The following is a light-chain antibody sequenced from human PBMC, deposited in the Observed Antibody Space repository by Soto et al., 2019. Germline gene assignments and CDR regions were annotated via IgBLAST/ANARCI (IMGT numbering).Light chain of an antibody. Sequence: QSALTQPASVSGSPGQSITISCTGTSSDVGSYNLVSWYQQHPGKAPKLMIYEDSKRPSGVSNRFSGSKSGNTASLTISGLQAEDDSDYYCCSYAGSSTYVFGPGTKVTVL. CDR3: CSYAGSSTYV. CDR2: EDS. J-gene: IGLJ1*01. V-gene: IGLV2-23*01. CDR1: SSDVGSYNL.